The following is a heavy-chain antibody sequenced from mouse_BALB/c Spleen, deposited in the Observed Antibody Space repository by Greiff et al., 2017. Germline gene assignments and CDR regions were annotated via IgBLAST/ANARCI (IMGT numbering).Heavy chain of an antibody. V-gene: IGHV3-2*02. Sequence: EVKLVESGPGLVKPSQSLSLTCTVTGYSITSDYAWNWIRQFPGNKLEWMGYISYSGSTSYNPSLKSRISITRDTSKNQFFLQLNSVTTEDTATYYCARDAYYGNYAWFAYWGQGTLVTVSA. CDR3: ARDAYYGNYAWFAY. J-gene: IGHJ3*01. D-gene: IGHD2-10*01. CDR2: ISYSGST. CDR1: GYSITSDYA.